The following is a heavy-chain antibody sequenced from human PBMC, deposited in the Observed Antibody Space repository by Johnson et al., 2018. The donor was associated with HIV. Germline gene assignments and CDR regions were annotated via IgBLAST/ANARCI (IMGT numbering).Heavy chain of an antibody. CDR3: ASETGESGAFDI. CDR2: ISYDGSNK. Sequence: QMQLVESGGGVVRPGGSLRLSCAASGFTFDDYGMSWVRQVPGKGLEWVAVISYDGSNKSYADSVKGRFTISRDNSKNTLYLQMNSLRAGDTAVYYCASETGESGAFDIWGQGTMVTVSS. CDR1: GFTFDDYG. J-gene: IGHJ3*02. D-gene: IGHD7-27*01. V-gene: IGHV3-30*03.